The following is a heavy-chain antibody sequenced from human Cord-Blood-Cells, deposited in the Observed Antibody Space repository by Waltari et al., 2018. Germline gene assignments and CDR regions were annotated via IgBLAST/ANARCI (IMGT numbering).Heavy chain of an antibody. CDR3: ARVYSSSWYYYYYGMDV. CDR2: IWYDGSNK. D-gene: IGHD6-13*01. J-gene: IGHJ6*02. V-gene: IGHV3-33*01. Sequence: QVQLVESGGGVVQPGRSLRLSCAASGFTFSSYGMHWVHQAPATGLEWVAVIWYDGSNKYYADSVKGRFTISRDNSKNTLYLQMNSLRAEDTAVYYCARVYSSSWYYYYYGMDVWGQGTTVTVSS. CDR1: GFTFSSYG.